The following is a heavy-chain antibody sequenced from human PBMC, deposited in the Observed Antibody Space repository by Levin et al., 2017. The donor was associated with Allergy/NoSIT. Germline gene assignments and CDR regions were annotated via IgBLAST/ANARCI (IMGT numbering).Heavy chain of an antibody. D-gene: IGHD3-22*01. CDR1: GFSFSSYA. CDR3: AKGGGHYYDTNDDYDGAELFDY. Sequence: GGSLRLSCEASGFSFSSYAMNWVRQAPGKGLEWVSGIRGNGGSTDYTDSVKGRFSISRDNSKYTLHLQMNSLRAEDTAVYYCAKGGGHYYDTNDDYDGAELFDYWGQGTRVTVSS. J-gene: IGHJ4*02. CDR2: IRGNGGST. V-gene: IGHV3-23*01.